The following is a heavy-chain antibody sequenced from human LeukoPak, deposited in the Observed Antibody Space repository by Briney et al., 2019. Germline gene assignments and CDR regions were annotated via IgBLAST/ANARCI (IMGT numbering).Heavy chain of an antibody. Sequence: SETLSLTCAVSGYSISSGYYWGWIRQPPGKGLEWIGSIYHSGSTYYNPSLKSRVTISVDTSKNQFSLKLSSVTAADTAVYYCARGSDDYKLGNHWGHGTLVTVSS. CDR1: GYSISSGYY. CDR2: IYHSGST. D-gene: IGHD5-24*01. V-gene: IGHV4-38-2*01. J-gene: IGHJ5*02. CDR3: ARGSDDYKLGNH.